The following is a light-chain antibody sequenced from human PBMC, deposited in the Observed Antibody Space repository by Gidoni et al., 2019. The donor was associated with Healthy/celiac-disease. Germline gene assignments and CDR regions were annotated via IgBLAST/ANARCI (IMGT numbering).Light chain of an antibody. CDR3: SSYTSSSTPPAR. CDR1: SSDVGGYNY. J-gene: IGLJ1*01. CDR2: DVS. Sequence: QSALTQPASVSGSPGQSITISCTGTSSDVGGYNYVSWYQQHPGKAPKLMIYDVSNRPSGVSNRFSGSKSGNTASLTISGLQAEDEADYYCSSYTSSSTPPARFGTGTKVTVL. V-gene: IGLV2-14*03.